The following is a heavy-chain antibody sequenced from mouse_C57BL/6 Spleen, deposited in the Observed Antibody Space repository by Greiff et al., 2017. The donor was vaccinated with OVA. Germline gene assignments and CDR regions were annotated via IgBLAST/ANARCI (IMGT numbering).Heavy chain of an antibody. D-gene: IGHD1-1*01. Sequence: DVQLQESGPGLVKPSQSLSLTCSVTGYSITSGYYWNWIRQFPGNKLEWMGYISYDGSNNYNPSLKNRISITRDTSKNQFFLKLNSVTTEDTATYYCARGDYGSRGAMDYWGQGTSVTVSS. J-gene: IGHJ4*01. CDR2: ISYDGSN. CDR3: ARGDYGSRGAMDY. CDR1: GYSITSGYY. V-gene: IGHV3-6*01.